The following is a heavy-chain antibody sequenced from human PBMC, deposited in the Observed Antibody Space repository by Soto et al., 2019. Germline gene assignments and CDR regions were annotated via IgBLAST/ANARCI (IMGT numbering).Heavy chain of an antibody. J-gene: IGHJ1*01. CDR2: IYYSGST. Sequence: SETLFLTCTVSGGSISSYYWSWIRQPPGKGLEWIGYIYYSGSTNYNPSLKSRVTISVDTSKNQFSLKLSSVTAADTAVYYCARTVVVAATPYFQHWGQGTLVTVSS. CDR3: ARTVVVAATPYFQH. CDR1: GGSISSYY. V-gene: IGHV4-59*01. D-gene: IGHD2-15*01.